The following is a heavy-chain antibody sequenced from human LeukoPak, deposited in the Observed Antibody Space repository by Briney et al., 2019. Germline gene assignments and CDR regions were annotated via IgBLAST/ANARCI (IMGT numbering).Heavy chain of an antibody. D-gene: IGHD2-15*01. CDR1: GFTFSSYS. Sequence: PGGSLRLSCAASGFTFSSYSMNWVRQAPGKGLEWVSSISSSSSYIYYADSVKGRFTISRDNAKNSLYLQMNSLRAEDTAVYYCARGLCSSGSCYQNYYYYYYMDVWGKGTTVTVSS. V-gene: IGHV3-21*01. CDR2: ISSSSSYI. CDR3: ARGLCSSGSCYQNYYYYYYMDV. J-gene: IGHJ6*03.